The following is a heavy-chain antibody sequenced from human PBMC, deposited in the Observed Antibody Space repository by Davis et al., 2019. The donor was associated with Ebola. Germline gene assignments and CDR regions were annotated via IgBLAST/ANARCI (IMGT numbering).Heavy chain of an antibody. D-gene: IGHD3-22*01. CDR3: TTMGYDSSGYIDY. Sequence: PGGSLRLSCTASGFTFGDYAMSWFRQAPGKGLEWVGFIRSKAYGGTTEYAASVKGRFTISRHDSKSIAYLQMNSLKTEDTAVYYCTTMGYDSSGYIDYWGQGTLVTVSS. V-gene: IGHV3-49*03. CDR2: IRSKAYGGTT. CDR1: GFTFGDYA. J-gene: IGHJ4*02.